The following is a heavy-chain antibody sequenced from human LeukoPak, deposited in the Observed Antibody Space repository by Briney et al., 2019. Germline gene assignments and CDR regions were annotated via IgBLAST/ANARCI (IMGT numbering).Heavy chain of an antibody. CDR3: AKVGRQQLPMSDAFDI. J-gene: IGHJ3*02. CDR2: ISGSGGST. V-gene: IGHV3-23*01. Sequence: GGSLRLSCAASGFTFSSYAMSWVRQAPGKGLEWVSAISGSGGSTNYADSVKGRFTISRDNSKNTLYLQMNSLRAEDTAVYYCAKVGRQQLPMSDAFDIWGQGTMVTVSS. CDR1: GFTFSSYA. D-gene: IGHD6-13*01.